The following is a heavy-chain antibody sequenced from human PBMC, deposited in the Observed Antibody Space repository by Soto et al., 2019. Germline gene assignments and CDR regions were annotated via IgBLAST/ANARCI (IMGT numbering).Heavy chain of an antibody. CDR2: ISSSSSYI. V-gene: IGHV3-21*01. J-gene: IGHJ4*02. Sequence: EVQLVESGGGLVKPGGSLRLSCAASGFTFSSYSMNWVRQAPGKGLEWVSSISSSSSYIYYADSVKGRFTISRDNAKNSLYLQMSSLRAEDTAVYYCARGRMIVVPLQVGYFDYWGQGTLVTVSS. D-gene: IGHD3-22*01. CDR3: ARGRMIVVPLQVGYFDY. CDR1: GFTFSSYS.